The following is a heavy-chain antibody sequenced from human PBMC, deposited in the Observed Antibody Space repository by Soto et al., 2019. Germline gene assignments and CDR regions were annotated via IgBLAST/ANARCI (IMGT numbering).Heavy chain of an antibody. J-gene: IGHJ6*02. CDR2: IFYSGTT. Sequence: QVQLQESGPGLVRPSQTLSLTCTVSGDSISSADYYWSCIRQTPGKGLEWIGHIFYSGTTYYNPSLKSRLTISVDTSKNQFSLRLTSVTAADTAVYYCARDLWVEPELYYYGMDVWGQGTTVTVSS. CDR3: ARDLWVEPELYYYGMDV. D-gene: IGHD1-1*01. V-gene: IGHV4-30-4*01. CDR1: GDSISSADYY.